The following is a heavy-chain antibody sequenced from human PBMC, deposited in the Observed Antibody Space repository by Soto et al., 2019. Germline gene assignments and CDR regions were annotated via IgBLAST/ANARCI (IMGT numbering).Heavy chain of an antibody. D-gene: IGHD2-2*03. CDR1: GFTFTSSA. V-gene: IGHV1-58*01. Sequence: GASVKVSCKASGFTFTSSAVQWVRQARGQRLEWIGWIVVGSGNTNYAQKFQERVTITRDMSTSTAYMELSSLRSEDTAVYYCAADLDIVVVPAGHYYYGMDVWGQGTTVTVSS. CDR3: AADLDIVVVPAGHYYYGMDV. CDR2: IVVGSGNT. J-gene: IGHJ6*02.